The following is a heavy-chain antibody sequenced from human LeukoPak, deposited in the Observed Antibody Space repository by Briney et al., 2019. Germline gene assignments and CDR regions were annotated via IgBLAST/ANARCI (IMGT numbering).Heavy chain of an antibody. CDR2: IYYSGST. D-gene: IGHD3-16*01. CDR1: GGSISSSSHY. J-gene: IGHJ5*02. V-gene: IGHV4-39*07. CDR3: ARGELDFDR. Sequence: SETLSLTCTVSGGSISSSSHYWGWIRQPPGKGLEWIGSIYYSGSTYYNPSLKSRVTISVDTSKNQFSLKLSSVTAADAAVYFCARGELDFDRWGQGTLVTVSS.